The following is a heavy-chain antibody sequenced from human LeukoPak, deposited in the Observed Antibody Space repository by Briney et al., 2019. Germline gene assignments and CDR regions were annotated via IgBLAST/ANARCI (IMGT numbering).Heavy chain of an antibody. CDR1: GYTFTSYG. J-gene: IGHJ5*02. Sequence: ASVKVSCKASGYTFTSYGIDWVRQAPGQWLDWMGWISAYNGNTNYAQKLQGRVSMTTDTSTSTAYMELRSLRSDDTAVYYCARERLGGGNWFDPWGQGTLVTVSS. D-gene: IGHD2-15*01. CDR2: ISAYNGNT. CDR3: ARERLGGGNWFDP. V-gene: IGHV1-18*01.